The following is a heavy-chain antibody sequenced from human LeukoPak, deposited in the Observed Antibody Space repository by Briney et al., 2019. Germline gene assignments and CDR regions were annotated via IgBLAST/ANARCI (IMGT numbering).Heavy chain of an antibody. CDR2: FTRNDETT. V-gene: IGHV3-23*01. J-gene: IGHJ4*02. CDR1: GFTFSNSA. D-gene: IGHD3-22*01. CDR3: AKVKVVGYSTFDY. Sequence: GGSLRLSCAASGFTFSNSAMSWVRQAPGKGLEWVSGFTRNDETTSYADSVKGRFTISRDNSRDTLYLQMNSLTAEDTAVYYCAKVKVVGYSTFDYXXXGXLVTVSP.